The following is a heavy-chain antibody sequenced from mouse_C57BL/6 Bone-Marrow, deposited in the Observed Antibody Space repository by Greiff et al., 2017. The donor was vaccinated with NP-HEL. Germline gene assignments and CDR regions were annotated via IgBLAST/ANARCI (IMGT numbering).Heavy chain of an antibody. V-gene: IGHV5-17*01. J-gene: IGHJ4*01. CDR3: AREITTVVNYAMDY. D-gene: IGHD1-1*01. Sequence: EVQLVESGGGLVTPGGSLKLSCAASGFTFSDYGLHWFRQAPEKGLEWVAYISSGSSPIYYADTVKGRFTISRDNAKNTLFLQMTSLRSEDTAMYYCAREITTVVNYAMDYWGQGTSVTVSS. CDR1: GFTFSDYG. CDR2: ISSGSSPI.